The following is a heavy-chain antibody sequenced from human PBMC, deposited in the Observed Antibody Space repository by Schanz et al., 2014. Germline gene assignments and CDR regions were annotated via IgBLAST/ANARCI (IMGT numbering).Heavy chain of an antibody. CDR1: GFPFRSYV. Sequence: QLQLVESGGGVVQPGRSLRLSCAASGFPFRSYVMHWVRQAPGKGLEWVAVISYDGTIRYYADSVTGRFTISRDNSKNALYLQMNSLSADDTALYFCATDYSGGGCHIWGQGTMVTVSS. V-gene: IGHV3-30*04. CDR3: ATDYSGGGCHI. D-gene: IGHD6-19*01. CDR2: ISYDGTIR. J-gene: IGHJ3*02.